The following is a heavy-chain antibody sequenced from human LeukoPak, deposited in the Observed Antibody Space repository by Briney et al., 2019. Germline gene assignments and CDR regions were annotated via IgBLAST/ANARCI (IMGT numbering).Heavy chain of an antibody. CDR3: ARQYCSSTSCAFDY. Sequence: SETLSLTCAVYGASFSGCYWSWIRQPPGKGLEWIGEINHSGSTNYKPSLKSRVTISVDTSKNQFSLKLSSVTAADTAVYYCARQYCSSTSCAFDYWGQGTLVTVSS. CDR2: INHSGST. V-gene: IGHV4-34*01. D-gene: IGHD2-2*01. CDR1: GASFSGCY. J-gene: IGHJ4*02.